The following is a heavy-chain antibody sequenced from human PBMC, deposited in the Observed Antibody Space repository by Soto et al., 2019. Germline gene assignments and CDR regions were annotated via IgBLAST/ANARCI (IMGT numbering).Heavy chain of an antibody. D-gene: IGHD1-26*01. CDR1: GFTFIVAW. CDR2: IKSKRDGETT. Sequence: GSRILSCSVSGFTFIVAWMSWVRQAPGKGLEWVGRIKSKRDGETTDYTAPVNGRFTISRDDSKNTLYLQMNSLKDEDTAVYYCSTVQPWGPRWAHFDYWGQGTLVTVSS. CDR3: STVQPWGPRWAHFDY. V-gene: IGHV3-15*01. J-gene: IGHJ4*02.